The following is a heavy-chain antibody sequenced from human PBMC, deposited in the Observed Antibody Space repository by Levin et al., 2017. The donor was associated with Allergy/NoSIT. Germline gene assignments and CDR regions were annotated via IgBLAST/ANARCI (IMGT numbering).Heavy chain of an antibody. CDR2: IYSGGST. J-gene: IGHJ3*02. D-gene: IGHD3-10*01. V-gene: IGHV3-53*01. CDR3: ARSYYGSGTPLRGAFDI. CDR1: GFTVSSNY. Sequence: ASVKVSCAASGFTVSSNYMSWVRQAPGKGLEWVSVIYSGGSTYYADSVKGRFTISRDNSKNTLYLQMNSLRAEDTAVYYCARSYYGSGTPLRGAFDIWGQGTMVTVSS.